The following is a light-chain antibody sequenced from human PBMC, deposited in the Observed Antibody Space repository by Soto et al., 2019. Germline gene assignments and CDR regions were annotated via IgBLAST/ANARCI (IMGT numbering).Light chain of an antibody. CDR1: SSDVGSYNL. J-gene: IGLJ3*02. CDR3: CSYAGSSTPLV. Sequence: QSALTQPASVSGSPGQSITISCTGTSSDVGSYNLVSWYQQHPGKAPKLMIYEVSKRPSGVSNRFSGSKSGNTASLTISGLQAEDEADYYCCSYAGSSTPLVFGGGTKVPS. CDR2: EVS. V-gene: IGLV2-23*02.